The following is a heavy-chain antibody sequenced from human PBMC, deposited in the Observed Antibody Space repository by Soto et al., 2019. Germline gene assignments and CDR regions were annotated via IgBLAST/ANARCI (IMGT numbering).Heavy chain of an antibody. Sequence: ASVKVSCKASGGTFSSYTISWVRQAPGQGLEWMGRIIPILGIANYAQKFQGRVTITADKSTSTAYMELSSLRSEDTAVYYCARPGIAAARWNYYYGMDVWGQGTTVTVSS. J-gene: IGHJ6*02. V-gene: IGHV1-69*02. CDR1: GGTFSSYT. D-gene: IGHD6-13*01. CDR3: ARPGIAAARWNYYYGMDV. CDR2: IIPILGIA.